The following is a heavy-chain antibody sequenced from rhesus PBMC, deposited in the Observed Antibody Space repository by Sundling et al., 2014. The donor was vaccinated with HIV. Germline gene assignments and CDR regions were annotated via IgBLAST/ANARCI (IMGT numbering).Heavy chain of an antibody. V-gene: IGHV4-93*02. CDR1: GGSISSSNW. J-gene: IGHJ6*01. D-gene: IGHD5-12*01. CDR2: IYGSGGST. CDR3: ARRKGYSYYYGLDS. Sequence: QVQLQESGPAVVKPSETLSLTCAVSGGSISSSNWWSWIRQSPGKGLEWIGGIYGSGGSTEYNPSLKSRVTISIDTSKNQFSLKLSSVTAADTAVYYCARRKGYSYYYGLDSWGQGVVVTVSS.